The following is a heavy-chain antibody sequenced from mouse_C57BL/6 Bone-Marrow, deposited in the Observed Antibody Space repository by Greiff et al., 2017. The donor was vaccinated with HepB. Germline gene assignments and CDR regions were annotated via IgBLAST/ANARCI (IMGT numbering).Heavy chain of an antibody. J-gene: IGHJ2*01. V-gene: IGHV2-2*01. CDR3: ARSYYDYGRGYFDY. CDR1: GFSLTSYG. Sequence: VQLQQSGPGLVQPSQSLSITCTVSGFSLTSYGVHWVRQSPGKGLEWLGVIWSGGSTDYNAAFISRLSISKDNSKSQVFFKMNSLQADDTAIYYCARSYYDYGRGYFDYWGQGTTLTVSS. D-gene: IGHD2-4*01. CDR2: IWSGGST.